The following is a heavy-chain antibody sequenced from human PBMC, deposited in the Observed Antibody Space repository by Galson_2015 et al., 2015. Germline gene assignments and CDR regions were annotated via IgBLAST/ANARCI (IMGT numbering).Heavy chain of an antibody. D-gene: IGHD6-13*01. CDR1: GFSLSTRGVG. J-gene: IGHJ4*02. CDR2: IYWNDDR. CDR3: AHSPTAAGNFDY. Sequence: PALVKPTQTLTLTCTFSGFSLSTRGVGVGWIRQPPGKALEWLALIYWNDDRRYGPSLKSRRTITKDTSKNQVVLTMTNTDPVDTATYYCAHSPTAAGNFDYWGQGVLVTVSS. V-gene: IGHV2-5*01.